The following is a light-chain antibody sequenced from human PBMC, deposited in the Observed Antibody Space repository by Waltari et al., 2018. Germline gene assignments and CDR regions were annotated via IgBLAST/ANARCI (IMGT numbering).Light chain of an antibody. J-gene: IGKJ1*01. CDR1: QILTNSS. CDR3: QQYGSSPVT. Sequence: EIALTQSPGTLSLSPGQRATLPCRASQILTNSSLAWYQQRPGQAPRLLIYGSSSRATGIPDRFSGSGSGTDFTLIISRLEPEDSAVYYCQQYGSSPVTFGQGTKVEIE. CDR2: GSS. V-gene: IGKV3-20*01.